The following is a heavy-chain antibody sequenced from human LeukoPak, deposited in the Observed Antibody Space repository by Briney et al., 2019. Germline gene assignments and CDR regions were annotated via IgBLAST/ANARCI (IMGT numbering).Heavy chain of an antibody. CDR1: GYTFTSYY. D-gene: IGHD3-9*01. V-gene: IGHV1-46*01. Sequence: ASVKVSCKASGYTFTSYYMHWVRQAPGQGLEWMGIINPSDGSTSYAQKFQGRVTMTRDTSTSTVYMELSSLRSEDTAVYYCARDPALTGYHRGYFDYWGQGTLVTVSS. J-gene: IGHJ4*02. CDR2: INPSDGST. CDR3: ARDPALTGYHRGYFDY.